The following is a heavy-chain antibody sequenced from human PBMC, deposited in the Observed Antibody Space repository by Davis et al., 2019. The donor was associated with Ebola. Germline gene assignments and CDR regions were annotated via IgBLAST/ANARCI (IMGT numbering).Heavy chain of an antibody. CDR2: IYYSGST. D-gene: IGHD2-2*01. V-gene: IGHV4-59*08. CDR3: ARLVEHIVVEYDYFDY. Sequence: MPSETLSLTCTVSGGSISSYYWSWIRQPPGKGLEWIGSIYYSGSTNYNPSLKSRVTISVDTSTNQFSLKLSSVTAADTAVYYCARLVEHIVVEYDYFDYWGQGTLVTVSS. CDR1: GGSISSYY. J-gene: IGHJ4*02.